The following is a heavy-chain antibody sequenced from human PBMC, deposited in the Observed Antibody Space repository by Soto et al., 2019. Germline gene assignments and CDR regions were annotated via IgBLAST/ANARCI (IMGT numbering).Heavy chain of an antibody. CDR3: AATGGNYFGLDV. V-gene: IGHV1-18*01. J-gene: IGHJ6*02. CDR2: ISGYNGNT. D-gene: IGHD2-15*01. CDR1: DNTFTHYG. Sequence: QVRLVQSGSEVKKLGASVKVSCKSSDNTFTHYGINWVRQAPGQGLEWMGWISGYNGNTKYAQKFQDRLTMTADTRRRTSSGGVRTLTPDDTGVYFGAATGGNYFGLDVWGQGPTFPVSS.